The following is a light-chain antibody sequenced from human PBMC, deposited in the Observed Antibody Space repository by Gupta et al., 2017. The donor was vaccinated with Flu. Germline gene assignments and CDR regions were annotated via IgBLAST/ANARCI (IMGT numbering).Light chain of an antibody. CDR3: QVWDSSSDHWV. CDR1: NIGSSA. CDR2: DGR. Sequence: SYVLTQPPSVSVAPGQTARITCGGSNIGSSAVHWYQQRPGQAPVLVVHDGRDRPSGIPERFSGLNSGSTATLTISKVEAGDEADYYCQVWDSSSDHWVFGGGTKLTVL. J-gene: IGLJ3*02. V-gene: IGLV3-21*02.